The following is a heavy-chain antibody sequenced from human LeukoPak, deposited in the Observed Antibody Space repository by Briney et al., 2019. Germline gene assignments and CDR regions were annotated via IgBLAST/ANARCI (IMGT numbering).Heavy chain of an antibody. J-gene: IGHJ6*02. CDR2: ISAYNGNT. CDR1: GYTFTSYG. CDR3: ASPRAYCGGDCGGMDV. V-gene: IGHV1-18*01. D-gene: IGHD2-21*02. Sequence: ASVKVSCKASGYTFTSYGISWVRQAPGQGLEWMGWISAYNGNTNYAQKLQGRVTMTRDTSTSTVYMELSSLRSEDTAVYYCASPRAYCGGDCGGMDVWGQGTTVTVSS.